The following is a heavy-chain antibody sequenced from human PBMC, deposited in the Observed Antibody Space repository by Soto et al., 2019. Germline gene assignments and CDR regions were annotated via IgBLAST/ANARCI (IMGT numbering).Heavy chain of an antibody. CDR3: ARALSSGWYVGYYYYGMDV. CDR2: IYYSGST. J-gene: IGHJ6*02. Sequence: SETLSLTCTVSGGSVSSGSYYWSWIRQPPGKGLEWIGYIYYSGSTNYNPSLKSRVTISVDTSKNQFSLKLSSVTAADTAVYYCARALSSGWYVGYYYYGMDVWGQGTTVTVSS. CDR1: GGSVSSGSYY. D-gene: IGHD6-19*01. V-gene: IGHV4-61*01.